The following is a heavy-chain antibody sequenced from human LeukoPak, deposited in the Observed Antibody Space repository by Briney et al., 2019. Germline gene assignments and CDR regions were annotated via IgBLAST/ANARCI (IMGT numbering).Heavy chain of an antibody. V-gene: IGHV1-8*01. CDR3: ASRKSVSAADDAFEI. CDR1: GYTFSIYD. J-gene: IGHJ3*02. CDR2: MNPNNGNT. Sequence: GASVEVSCKASGYTFSIYDINWVRQAPGQGLEWMAWMNPNNGNTGFEQKFRGRVTITGNTSISTVYMELSSLTSEDTAVYFCASRKSVSAADDAFEIWGQGTMVTVTS. D-gene: IGHD2-2*01.